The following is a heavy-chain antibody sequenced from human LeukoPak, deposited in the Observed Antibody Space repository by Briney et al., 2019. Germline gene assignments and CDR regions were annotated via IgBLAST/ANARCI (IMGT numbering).Heavy chain of an antibody. J-gene: IGHJ4*02. CDR2: IRTDGDT. CDR1: GFTFSDYW. V-gene: IGHV3-74*01. Sequence: GGSLRLSCAASGFTFSDYWMHWVRQAPGKGLVWVSRIRTDGDTSYADSVRGRFTISRDNSKNTLYLQMNSLRAEDTAVYYCARDARVGDPFDYWGQGTLVTVSS. D-gene: IGHD4-17*01. CDR3: ARDARVGDPFDY.